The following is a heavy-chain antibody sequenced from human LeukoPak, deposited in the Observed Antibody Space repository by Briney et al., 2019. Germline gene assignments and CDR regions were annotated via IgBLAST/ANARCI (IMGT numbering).Heavy chain of an antibody. CDR1: GFTFTNSD. V-gene: IGHV3-48*03. CDR3: ATETRGGTYRYNFLDY. D-gene: IGHD3-16*02. J-gene: IGHJ4*02. CDR2: ISASGTVM. Sequence: GGSLRLSCAASGFTFTNSDMTWVRQAPGKGLEWLSYISASGTVMYYADSVKGRFTITRDNAENSLHLNVIFLRAEDTAVYFCATETRGGTYRYNFLDYWGLGTLVTVSS.